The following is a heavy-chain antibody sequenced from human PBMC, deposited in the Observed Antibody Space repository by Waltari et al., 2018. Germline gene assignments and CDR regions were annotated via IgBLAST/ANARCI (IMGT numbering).Heavy chain of an antibody. CDR3: ARDPGAVVAARPGSAFDI. CDR2: IYYSGST. V-gene: IGHV4-31*03. Sequence: QVQLQESGPGLVQPSQTLSLTCTVSGGSSSSGGYYWSWIRQHPGKGLEWIGYIYYSGSTYYNPSLKSRVTISVDTSKNQFSLKLSSVTAADTAVYYCARDPGAVVAARPGSAFDIWGQGTMVTVSS. CDR1: GGSSSSGGYY. J-gene: IGHJ3*02. D-gene: IGHD6-6*01.